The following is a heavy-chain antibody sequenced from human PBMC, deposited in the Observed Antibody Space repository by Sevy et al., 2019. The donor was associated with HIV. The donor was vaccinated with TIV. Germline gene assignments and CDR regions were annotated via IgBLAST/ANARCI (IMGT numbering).Heavy chain of an antibody. CDR1: GYTLTELS. V-gene: IGHV1-24*01. CDR2: FDPEDGET. J-gene: IGHJ4*02. CDR3: ATTKDYYDSSGYPFDH. Sequence: ASVKVSCKVSGYTLTELSMHWVRQAPGKGLEWMGSFDPEDGETIYQQKFQGRVTLTEDTSTDTAYMELSSLRSEDTAVYYCATTKDYYDSSGYPFDHWGQGTLVTVSS. D-gene: IGHD3-22*01.